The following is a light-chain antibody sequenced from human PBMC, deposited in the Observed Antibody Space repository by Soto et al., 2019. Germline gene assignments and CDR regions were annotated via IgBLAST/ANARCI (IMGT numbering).Light chain of an antibody. V-gene: IGKV3-15*01. Sequence: EIVMTQSPATLSVSPGERATLSCRASQSVSSNLAWYQQKPGQAPRLLIYGASTRATGIPARFSGSGSGTEFTLTISSLQSEDFAVHYCQQYHNGPPITFGQGTRLEIK. CDR1: QSVSSN. CDR2: GAS. CDR3: QQYHNGPPIT. J-gene: IGKJ5*01.